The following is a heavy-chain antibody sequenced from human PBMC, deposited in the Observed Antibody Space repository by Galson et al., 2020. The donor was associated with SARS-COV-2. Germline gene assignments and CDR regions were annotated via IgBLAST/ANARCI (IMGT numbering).Heavy chain of an antibody. CDR1: GGSITSGGYY. J-gene: IGHJ6*02. Sequence: ASETLSLTCTVSGGSITSGGYYWSWIRQHPGKGLEWIGYIYYSGSTYYNPSIKSRVTISVDTSKNQFSLKLSSVTAADTAVYYCARDSPGADGMDVWGQGTTVTVSS. V-gene: IGHV4-31*03. CDR2: IYYSGST. CDR3: ARDSPGADGMDV.